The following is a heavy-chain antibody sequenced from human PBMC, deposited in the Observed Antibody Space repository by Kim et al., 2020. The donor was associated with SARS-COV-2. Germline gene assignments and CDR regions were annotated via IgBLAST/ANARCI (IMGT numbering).Heavy chain of an antibody. V-gene: IGHV3-21*01. J-gene: IGHJ5*02. Sequence: GGSLRLSCAASGFTFSSYTMNWVRQAPGMGPEWVSSISGSSSHIYYADSLKGRFTISRDNSKNSLYLQMISLRAEDTAVYYCAREAGGDISGTFDPWGQGTLVIVSS. D-gene: IGHD3-10*01. CDR3: AREAGGDISGTFDP. CDR1: GFTFSSYT. CDR2: ISGSSSHI.